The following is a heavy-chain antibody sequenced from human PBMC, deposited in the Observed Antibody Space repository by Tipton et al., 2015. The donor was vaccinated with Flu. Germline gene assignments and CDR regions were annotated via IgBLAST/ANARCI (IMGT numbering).Heavy chain of an antibody. CDR1: GDSIGSGGAS. V-gene: IGHV4-31*03. D-gene: IGHD3-10*01. J-gene: IGHJ6*02. CDR2: IYYSGST. Sequence: TLSLTCSVSGDSIGSGGASWSWIRQRPGKGLEWIGGIYYSGSTYYNPSLRSRVYISVDTSKNQFSLDLNSVTAADTAVYYCARDQGFGGGLAYDYYAMDVWGQGTTVTVSS. CDR3: ARDQGFGGGLAYDYYAMDV.